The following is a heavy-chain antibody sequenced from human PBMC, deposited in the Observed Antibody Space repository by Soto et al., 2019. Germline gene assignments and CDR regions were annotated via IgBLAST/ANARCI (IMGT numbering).Heavy chain of an antibody. D-gene: IGHD3-3*01. V-gene: IGHV4-39*01. CDR3: ASYDFWSGSAFYCYGMDV. Sequence: QLQLQESGPGLVKPSETLSLTCTVSGGSISSSSYYWGWIRQPPGKGLEWIGSIYYSGSTYYNPSLKSRVTISVDTSKNQFSLKLSSVTAADTAVYYCASYDFWSGSAFYCYGMDVWGQGTTVTVSS. CDR2: IYYSGST. CDR1: GGSISSSSYY. J-gene: IGHJ6*02.